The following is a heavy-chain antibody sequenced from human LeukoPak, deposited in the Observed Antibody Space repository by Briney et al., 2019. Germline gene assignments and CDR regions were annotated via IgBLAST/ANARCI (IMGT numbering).Heavy chain of an antibody. CDR1: GYTFTSYG. D-gene: IGHD6-13*01. Sequence: WASVKVSCKASGYTFTSYGISWVRQAPGQGLEWMGWISAYNGNTNYAQKLQGRVTMTTDTSTSTAYMELRSLRSDDTAVYYCASSREYSSSWYEHAFDIWGQGTMVTVSS. CDR3: ASSREYSSSWYEHAFDI. J-gene: IGHJ3*02. V-gene: IGHV1-18*01. CDR2: ISAYNGNT.